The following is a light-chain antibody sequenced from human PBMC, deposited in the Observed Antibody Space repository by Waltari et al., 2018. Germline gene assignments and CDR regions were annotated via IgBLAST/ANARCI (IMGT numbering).Light chain of an antibody. Sequence: QSALTQPASVSGSPGQSITISRTGTSTDVGGHDFVPWYQQYPGKAPKLIIYGVSDRPSGVSNRFSGSKSGNTASLTISGLQTEDEADYYCSSYTSTSTPYNVFGSGTKVTVL. CDR3: SSYTSTSTPYNV. J-gene: IGLJ6*01. CDR1: STDVGGHDF. CDR2: GVS. V-gene: IGLV2-14*03.